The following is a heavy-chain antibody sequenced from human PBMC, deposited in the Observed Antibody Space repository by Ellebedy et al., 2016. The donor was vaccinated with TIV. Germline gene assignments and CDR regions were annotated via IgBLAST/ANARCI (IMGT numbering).Heavy chain of an antibody. V-gene: IGHV3-21*01. D-gene: IGHD6-19*01. J-gene: IGHJ4*02. CDR1: GFTFSSYT. CDR2: ISSSSSYI. CDR3: ARDGTVAASDY. Sequence: PGGSLRLSCAASGFTFSSYTMNWVRQAPGKGLEWVSSISSSSSYIYYADSVKGRFTISRDDAKNSLYLQMNSLRAEDTAVYYCARDGTVAASDYWGQGTLVTVSS.